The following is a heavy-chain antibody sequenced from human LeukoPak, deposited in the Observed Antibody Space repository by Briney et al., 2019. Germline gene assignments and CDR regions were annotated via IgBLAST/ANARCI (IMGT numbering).Heavy chain of an antibody. CDR3: ARDYTVGASAAYAFDI. CDR2: IYYSGST. Sequence: TSETLSLTCTVSGGSISSSSYYWGWIRQPPGKGLEWIGSIYYSGSTYYNPSLKSRVTISVDTSKNQFSLKLSSVTAADTAVYYCARDYTVGASAAYAFDIWGQGTMVTVSS. CDR1: GGSISSSSYY. J-gene: IGHJ3*02. V-gene: IGHV4-39*07. D-gene: IGHD1-26*01.